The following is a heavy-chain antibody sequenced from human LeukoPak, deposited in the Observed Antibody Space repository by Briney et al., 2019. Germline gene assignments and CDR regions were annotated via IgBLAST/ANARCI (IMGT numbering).Heavy chain of an antibody. CDR3: ARVSSPLTATIFGVVPLVDY. D-gene: IGHD3-3*01. CDR1: GYTFTSYY. V-gene: IGHV1-46*01. CDR2: INPSGGST. J-gene: IGHJ4*02. Sequence: ASVKVSCKASGYTFTSYYMHWVRQAPGQGLEWMGIINPSGGSTSYAQKFQGRVTMTRDTSTSTVYMELSSLISEDTAVYYCARVSSPLTATIFGVVPLVDYWGQGTLVTVSS.